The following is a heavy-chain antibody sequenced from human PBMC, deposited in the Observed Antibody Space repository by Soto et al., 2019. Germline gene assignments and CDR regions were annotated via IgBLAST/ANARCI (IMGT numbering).Heavy chain of an antibody. Sequence: SETLSLTCTVSGGSLSPYYWTWIRQPPGKELEWFGYVRYTGVTKYNPSLASRVTMSVDTSRNQFSLKLSSVTAADTAVYFCARHHPPWWFDSRGQTPLGTVFS. CDR2: VRYTGVT. CDR1: GGSLSPYY. V-gene: IGHV4-59*08. CDR3: ARHHPPWWFDS. J-gene: IGHJ5*01.